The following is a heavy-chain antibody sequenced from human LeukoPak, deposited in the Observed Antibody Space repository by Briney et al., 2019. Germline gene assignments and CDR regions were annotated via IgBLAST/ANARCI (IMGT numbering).Heavy chain of an antibody. J-gene: IGHJ4*02. Sequence: SETLSLTCTVSGGSISSYYWSWIRQPPGKGLEWIGYIYYSGSTNYNPSLKSRVTISVDTSKNQFSLKLSSVTAADTAVYYCARDDSSGYGGFDYWSQGTLVTVSS. CDR1: GGSISSYY. CDR2: IYYSGST. V-gene: IGHV4-59*01. D-gene: IGHD3-22*01. CDR3: ARDDSSGYGGFDY.